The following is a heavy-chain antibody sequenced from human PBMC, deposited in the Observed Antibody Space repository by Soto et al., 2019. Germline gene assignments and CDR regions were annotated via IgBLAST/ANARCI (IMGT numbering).Heavy chain of an antibody. CDR2: ISGSVGST. CDR1: GFTFSSYA. Sequence: PGGSLRLSCAASGFTFSSYAMSWVRQAPGKGLEWVSVISGSVGSTYYADSVKGRFTISRDNSKNTLYLQMNSLRAEDTAVYYCASPGDYGYYYYYMDVWGKGTTVTVSS. D-gene: IGHD4-17*01. CDR3: ASPGDYGYYYYYMDV. V-gene: IGHV3-23*01. J-gene: IGHJ6*03.